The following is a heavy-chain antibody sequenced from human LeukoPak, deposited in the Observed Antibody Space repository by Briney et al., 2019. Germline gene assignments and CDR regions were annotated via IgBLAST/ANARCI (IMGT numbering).Heavy chain of an antibody. CDR2: ISGSGDNT. D-gene: IGHD4-17*01. J-gene: IGHJ4*02. V-gene: IGHV3-23*01. Sequence: GGSLRLSCAASGFTFSSFAMSWVRQAPGKGLEWVSGISGSGDNTYYADSVKGRFTISRDNSKNTLYLQMNSLRAEDTAVYYCAKSGSGRVGYGDYERSRDYWGQGTLVTVSS. CDR1: GFTFSSFA. CDR3: AKSGSGRVGYGDYERSRDY.